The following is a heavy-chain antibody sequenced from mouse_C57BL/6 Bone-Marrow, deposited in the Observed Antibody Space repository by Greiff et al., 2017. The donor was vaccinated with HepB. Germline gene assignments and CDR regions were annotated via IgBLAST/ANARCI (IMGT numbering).Heavy chain of an antibody. CDR3: ARNPVLLSYYFDY. V-gene: IGHV1-64*01. J-gene: IGHJ2*01. CDR1: GYTFTSYW. Sequence: VQLQQPGAELVKPGASVKLSCKASGYTFTSYWMHWVKQGPGQGLEWIGMIHPNSGSTNYNEKFKSKATLTVDKSSSTAYMQLSSLTSEDSAVYYCARNPVLLSYYFDYWGQGTTLTVSS. D-gene: IGHD2-1*01. CDR2: IHPNSGST.